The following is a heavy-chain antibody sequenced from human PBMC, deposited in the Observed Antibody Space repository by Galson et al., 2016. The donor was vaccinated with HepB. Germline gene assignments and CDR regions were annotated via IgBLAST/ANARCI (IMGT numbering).Heavy chain of an antibody. V-gene: IGHV3-21*01. CDR2: ISSSSYI. Sequence: SLRLSCAASGFTFSSYSMNWVRQAPGKGLDWVSSISSSSYIYYADSLKGRFTISRDNAKNSLYLQMNSLRAEYTAVYYCARSAYQYDSRGYYYGEEWFDPWGQGTLVTVSS. D-gene: IGHD3-22*01. J-gene: IGHJ5*02. CDR1: GFTFSSYS. CDR3: ARSAYQYDSRGYYYGEEWFDP.